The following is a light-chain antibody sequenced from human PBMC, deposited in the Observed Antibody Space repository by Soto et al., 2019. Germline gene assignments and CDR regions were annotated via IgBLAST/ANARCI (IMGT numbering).Light chain of an antibody. J-gene: IGLJ2*01. V-gene: IGLV1-40*01. CDR1: RSNIGAGYD. CDR2: GNS. Sequence: QSVLTQPPSVSGAPGQRVTISCTGSRSNIGAGYDVHWYQQLPGTAPKLLIYGNSNRPSGVPVRFSGSKSGTSASLAITGLQAEDEADYYCQSYDSSLSGSGVFGGGTKLTVL. CDR3: QSYDSSLSGSGV.